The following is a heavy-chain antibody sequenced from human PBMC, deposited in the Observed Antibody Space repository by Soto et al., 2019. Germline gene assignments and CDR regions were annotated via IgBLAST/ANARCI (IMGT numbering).Heavy chain of an antibody. CDR1: GGSISSYF. V-gene: IGHV4-59*01. D-gene: IGHD6-13*01. CDR2: VYYTGTT. J-gene: IGHJ4*02. Sequence: SETLSLTCTASGGSISSYFYIWVRQPPGKGLEWIGSVYYTGTTDYNPSLKSRVTISVDTSKTQFSLNLRSVTAADTAVYYCARDLAAVPRAFDYWGRGTLVTVSS. CDR3: ARDLAAVPRAFDY.